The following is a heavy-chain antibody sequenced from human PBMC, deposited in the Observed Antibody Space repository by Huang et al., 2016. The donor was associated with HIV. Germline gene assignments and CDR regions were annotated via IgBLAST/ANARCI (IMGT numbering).Heavy chain of an antibody. J-gene: IGHJ4*02. Sequence: QVQLVESGGGVVQPGGSLRLSCAASGFPFANYGMHWVRQGPGKGLAWVAFIRSYGNNKYYADSVNGRFTISRDNSKNTLFLQMNSLRPEDTALYYCAKIPPLHANLATSGPGPVDYWGQGTLVTVSS. V-gene: IGHV3-30*02. CDR1: GFPFANYG. CDR3: AKIPPLHANLATSGPGPVDY. CDR2: IRSYGNNK. D-gene: IGHD6-13*01.